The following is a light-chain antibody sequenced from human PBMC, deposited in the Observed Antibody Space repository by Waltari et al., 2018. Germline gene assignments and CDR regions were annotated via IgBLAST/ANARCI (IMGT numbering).Light chain of an antibody. CDR2: EVS. J-gene: IGLJ2*01. V-gene: IGLV2-8*01. CDR3: SSYAGSNNLV. Sequence: QSALTQPHSASGSPGQSVTISCTGTSSDVGAHDYVSWYQHHPGKAPKLLISEVSKRPSGVPDRFSGSRYGNTASLTVSGLQAEDEADYYCSSYAGSNNLVFGGGTKLTVL. CDR1: SSDVGAHDY.